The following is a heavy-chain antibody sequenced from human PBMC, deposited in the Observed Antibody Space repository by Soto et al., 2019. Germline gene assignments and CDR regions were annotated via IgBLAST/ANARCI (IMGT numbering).Heavy chain of an antibody. J-gene: IGHJ5*02. CDR2: IYPGDSDT. Sequence: PGESLKISCKVSGYSFTSYWIGWVRQMPGKGLEWMGIIYPGDSDTRYSPSFQGQVTISADKSISTAYLQWSSLKASDTAMYYCARGLPLYSGSYSGFDPWGQGTLVTVSS. V-gene: IGHV5-51*01. CDR1: GYSFTSYW. CDR3: ARGLPLYSGSYSGFDP. D-gene: IGHD1-26*01.